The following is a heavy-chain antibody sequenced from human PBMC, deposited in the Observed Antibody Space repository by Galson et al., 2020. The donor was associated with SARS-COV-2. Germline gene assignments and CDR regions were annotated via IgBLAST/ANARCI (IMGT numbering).Heavy chain of an antibody. J-gene: IGHJ4*02. CDR2: ISYEGSIK. Sequence: LSLTCAASGFTFNNFAMHWVRQAPGKGLEWVAVISYEGSIKQYADSLKGRFTISRDSSKNTVYLQLNSLETEDTAVYHCAKVGGVFAFSSSYYLKDWGQGVLVTVSS. CDR1: GFTFNNFA. CDR3: AKVGGVFAFSSSYYLKD. D-gene: IGHD3-22*01. V-gene: IGHV3-30*04.